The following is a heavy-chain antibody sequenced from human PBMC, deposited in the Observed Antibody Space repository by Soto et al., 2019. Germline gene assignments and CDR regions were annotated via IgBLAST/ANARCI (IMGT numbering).Heavy chain of an antibody. Sequence: ASVQVSCKASGYTFTSYDINWVRQATGQGLEWMGWMNPNSGNTGYAQKFQGRVTMTRNTSISTVYMELSSLISEDTVVYYCAIVHLLSNHFYYYCMDVWGKGTTVTVS. CDR2: MNPNSGNT. CDR3: AIVHLLSNHFYYYCMDV. J-gene: IGHJ6*03. CDR1: GYTFTSYD. D-gene: IGHD2-2*01. V-gene: IGHV1-8*01.